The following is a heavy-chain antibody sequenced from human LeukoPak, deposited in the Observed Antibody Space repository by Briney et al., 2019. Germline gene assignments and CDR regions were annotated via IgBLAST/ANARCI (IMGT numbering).Heavy chain of an antibody. J-gene: IGHJ4*02. CDR1: GFTFSSYS. Sequence: GGSLRLSCAASGFTFSSYSMNWVRQAPGKGLEWISYISGHSSTIYFADSVKGRFTISRDNARNSLHLQMNSLRAEDTAVYYCARDFNYGGNFDYWGQGTLVTVSS. V-gene: IGHV3-48*01. CDR3: ARDFNYGGNFDY. D-gene: IGHD4-23*01. CDR2: ISGHSSTI.